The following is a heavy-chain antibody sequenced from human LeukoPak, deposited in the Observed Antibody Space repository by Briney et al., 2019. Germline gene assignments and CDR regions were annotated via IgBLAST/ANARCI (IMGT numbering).Heavy chain of an antibody. V-gene: IGHV3-30*04. J-gene: IGHJ6*02. Sequence: GGSLRLSCAASGFTFSSYAMHWVRQAPGKGLEWVAVISYDGSNKYYAVSVKGRFTISRDNSKNTLYLQMNSLRAEDTAVYYCARGYFDGMDVWGQGTTDTVSS. CDR2: ISYDGSNK. D-gene: IGHD3-9*01. CDR1: GFTFSSYA. CDR3: ARGYFDGMDV.